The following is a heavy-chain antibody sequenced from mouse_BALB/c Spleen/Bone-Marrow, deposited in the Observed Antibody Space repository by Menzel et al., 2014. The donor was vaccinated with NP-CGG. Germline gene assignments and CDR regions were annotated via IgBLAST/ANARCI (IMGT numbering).Heavy chain of an antibody. CDR1: GYAFSTYW. CDR2: IYPGDGDT. V-gene: IGHV1-80*01. CDR3: ARGLRAY. J-gene: IGHJ3*01. Sequence: VQLQQSGAELVRPGSSVKISRKASGYAFSTYWMNWVKQRPGQGLEWIGQIYPGDGDTNHNGKFKGKATLTADKSSSTAYMQLSSLTSEDSAIYFCARGLRAYWGQGTLVTVSA.